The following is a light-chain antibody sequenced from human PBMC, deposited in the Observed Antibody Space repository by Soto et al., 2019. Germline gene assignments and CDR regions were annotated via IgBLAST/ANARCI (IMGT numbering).Light chain of an antibody. CDR1: QSVTSSF. V-gene: IGKV3-20*01. CDR3: QQYGTLPVT. J-gene: IGKJ4*01. CDR2: AAS. Sequence: IVLTQSPGTLSLSPGERATLSCRASQSVTSSFLAWYQQIPGQAPRLVIYAASTRATGIPLRFTGSGSGTDFSLTIDRLEPEDFAVYFCQQYGTLPVTFGGGTKVDI.